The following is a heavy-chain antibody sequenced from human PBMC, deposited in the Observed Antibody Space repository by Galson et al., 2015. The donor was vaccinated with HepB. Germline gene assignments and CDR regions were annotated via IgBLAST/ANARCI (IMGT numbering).Heavy chain of an antibody. CDR1: GFTFSNYI. D-gene: IGHD1-26*01. CDR2: IGSGGST. Sequence: SLRLSCAASGFTFSNYIMSWVRQAPGKGLQWVSTIGSGGSTYYADSVKGRFTISRDNSKNTLYLQVDSLSAEDTALYYCAKSLVGKNHFDYWGQGTLVTVSS. V-gene: IGHV3-23*01. CDR3: AKSLVGKNHFDY. J-gene: IGHJ4*02.